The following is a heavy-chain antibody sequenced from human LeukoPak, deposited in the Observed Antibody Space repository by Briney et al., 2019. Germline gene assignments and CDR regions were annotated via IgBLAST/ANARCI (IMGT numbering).Heavy chain of an antibody. V-gene: IGHV3-7*01. J-gene: IGHJ4*02. D-gene: IGHD6-13*01. CDR2: IKQDASEK. CDR3: ARAVSSWYPSDY. Sequence: PGGSLRLSCAASGFTFSNYWMSWVRQAPGKGLEWVAIIKQDASEKYYVDSVRGRFTISRDNAKNSVYLQMNSLRAEDTAVYYCARAVSSWYPSDYWGQGTLVTVSS. CDR1: GFTFSNYW.